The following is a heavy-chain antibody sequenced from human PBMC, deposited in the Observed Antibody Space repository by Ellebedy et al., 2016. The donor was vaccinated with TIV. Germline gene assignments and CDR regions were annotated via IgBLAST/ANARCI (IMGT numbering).Heavy chain of an antibody. V-gene: IGHV3-21*01. CDR1: GFTFRSYS. CDR2: ISSRSSYI. D-gene: IGHD2-15*01. J-gene: IGHJ4*02. CDR3: AGDLVEVAAFDY. Sequence: PGGSLRLSCAASGFTFRSYSMNWVRQAPGKGLEWVSSISSRSSYIYYADSVKGRFTISRDKAKNSLYLQMHSLRAEDTAVYFCAGDLVEVAAFDYWGQGTLVTVSS.